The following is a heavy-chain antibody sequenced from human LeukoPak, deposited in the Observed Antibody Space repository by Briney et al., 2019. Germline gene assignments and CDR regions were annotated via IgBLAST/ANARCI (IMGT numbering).Heavy chain of an antibody. CDR1: GGTFSSYT. D-gene: IGHD3-22*01. CDR2: IIPILGIA. Sequence: ASVTVSCKASGGTFSSYTISWVRQAPGQGLEWMGRIIPILGIANYAQKFQGRVTITADKSTSTAYLELSSLRSEDTAVYYCARALPGRITMIVVGGGAFDIWGRGTMVTVSS. V-gene: IGHV1-69*02. CDR3: ARALPGRITMIVVGGGAFDI. J-gene: IGHJ3*02.